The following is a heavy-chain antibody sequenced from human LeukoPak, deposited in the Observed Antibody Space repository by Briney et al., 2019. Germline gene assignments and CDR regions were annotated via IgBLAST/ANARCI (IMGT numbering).Heavy chain of an antibody. V-gene: IGHV4-59*08. Sequence: SETLSLTCTVSGGSISSYYWSWIRQPPGKGLEWIGYIYYSGSTNYNPSLKSRVTISVDTSKNQFSLKLSSVTAADTAVYYCARRSSQWLTSYYFDYWGRGTLVTVSS. CDR3: ARRSSQWLTSYYFDY. D-gene: IGHD6-19*01. CDR2: IYYSGST. CDR1: GGSISSYY. J-gene: IGHJ4*02.